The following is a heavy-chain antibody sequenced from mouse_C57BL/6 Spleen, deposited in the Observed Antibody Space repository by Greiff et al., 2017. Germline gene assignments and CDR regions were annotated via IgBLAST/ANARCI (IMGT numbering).Heavy chain of an antibody. D-gene: IGHD3-2*02. V-gene: IGHV1-72*01. Sequence: QVQLKQPGAELVKPRASVKLSCKASGYTFTSYWMHWVKQRPGRGLEWIGRIDPNSGGTKYNEKFKSKATLTVDKPSSTAYMQLSSLTSEDSAVYYCARLGGSGYVGYYAMDYWGQGTSVTVSS. CDR2: IDPNSGGT. CDR3: ARLGGSGYVGYYAMDY. J-gene: IGHJ4*01. CDR1: GYTFTSYW.